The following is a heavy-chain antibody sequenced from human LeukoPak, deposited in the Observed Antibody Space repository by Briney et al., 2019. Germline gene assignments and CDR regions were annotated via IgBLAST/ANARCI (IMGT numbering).Heavy chain of an antibody. V-gene: IGHV3-21*01. CDR2: ISSSSSYI. CDR1: GFSFSTYW. J-gene: IGHJ4*02. D-gene: IGHD1-26*01. CDR3: ARQGGSYTIDY. Sequence: PGGSLRLSCEVSGFSFSTYWMTWVRQAPGKGLEWVSSISSSSSYIYYADSVKGRFTISRDNAKNSLYLQMNSLRAEDTAVYYCARQGGSYTIDYWGQGTLVTVSS.